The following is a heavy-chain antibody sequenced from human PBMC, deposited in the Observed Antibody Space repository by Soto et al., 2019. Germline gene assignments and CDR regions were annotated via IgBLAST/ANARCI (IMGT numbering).Heavy chain of an antibody. J-gene: IGHJ4*02. CDR1: GYTFTIYA. CDR2: INAGIGDI. CDR3: AGDFSMVVVAPGD. D-gene: IGHD2-21*01. V-gene: IGHV1-3*01. Sequence: WASVKVSCKASGYTFTIYAAHWVLQAPGQRPEWMGWINAGIGDIEYSEKFQGRVTITRDTSASTAYMELSNLRFEDTAVYYCAGDFSMVVVAPGDWCQGTGVSVSS.